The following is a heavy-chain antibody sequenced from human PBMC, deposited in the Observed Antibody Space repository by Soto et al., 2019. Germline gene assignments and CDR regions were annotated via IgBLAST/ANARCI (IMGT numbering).Heavy chain of an antibody. CDR3: ASDRSLGSNWYYYLES. CDR2: ISSSSSNI. Sequence: VQLVESGGGVVQPGRSLRLSCAASGFTFSSYAMHWVRQAPGKGLEWVSYISSSSSNIDYADSVKGRFTVSRDNAKNSLYLQMNTLRDEDTAVYYCASDRSLGSNWYYYLESWGQGTLVTVSS. V-gene: IGHV3-48*02. J-gene: IGHJ4*02. CDR1: GFTFSSYA. D-gene: IGHD3-16*01.